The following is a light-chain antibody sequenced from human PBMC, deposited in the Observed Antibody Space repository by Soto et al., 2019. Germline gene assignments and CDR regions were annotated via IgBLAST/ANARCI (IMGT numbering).Light chain of an antibody. Sequence: DIQMTQSPSSLSASVGDRVTITCQASRDISNYLNWYQQKPGKAPKLLIYDASNLETGVPSRFSGSGSATDFTFTVSSLQPEDISTYYCQQYDNLPTFGQGTRLEIK. CDR2: DAS. V-gene: IGKV1-33*01. J-gene: IGKJ5*01. CDR3: QQYDNLPT. CDR1: RDISNY.